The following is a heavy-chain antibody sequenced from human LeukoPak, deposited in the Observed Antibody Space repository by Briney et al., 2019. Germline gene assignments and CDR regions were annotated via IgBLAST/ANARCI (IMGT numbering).Heavy chain of an antibody. D-gene: IGHD6-6*01. V-gene: IGHV1-2*02. CDR3: ARDRGIAARRAYFDY. CDR2: INPNSGGT. CDR1: GYTFTDFY. Sequence: ASVKVSCKASGYTFTDFYMHWVRQAPGQGLEWMGWINPNSGGTNYAQKFQGRVTMTRDTSISTAYMELSRLRSDDTAVYYCARDRGIAARRAYFDYWGQGTLVTVSS. J-gene: IGHJ4*02.